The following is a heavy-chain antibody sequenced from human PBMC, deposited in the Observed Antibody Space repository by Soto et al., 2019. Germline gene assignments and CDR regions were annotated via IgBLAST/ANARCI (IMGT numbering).Heavy chain of an antibody. Sequence: SETLSLTCTVSGGSISSGGYYWSWIRQHPGKGLEWIGYIYYSGTTYYNPSLKSRVVISVDTSKNQFSLKLSSVSAADTALYYCARCSLVVVPAPGFDPWGRGTLVTVSS. CDR2: IYYSGTT. CDR3: ARCSLVVVPAPGFDP. V-gene: IGHV4-31*03. CDR1: GGSISSGGYY. D-gene: IGHD2-2*01. J-gene: IGHJ5*02.